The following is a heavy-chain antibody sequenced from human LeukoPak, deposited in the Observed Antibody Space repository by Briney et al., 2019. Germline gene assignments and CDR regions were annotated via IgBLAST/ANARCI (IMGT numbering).Heavy chain of an antibody. Sequence: GASVKVSCKASGYTFTGYYMHWVRQAPGQGLEWMGWINPNSGGTNYAQKFQGRVTMTRDTSISTAYMELSRLRSDDTAVYYCARDPSSDYGSGSYLDYWGQGTLVTVSS. CDR3: ARDPSSDYGSGSYLDY. CDR2: INPNSGGT. V-gene: IGHV1-2*02. D-gene: IGHD3-10*01. CDR1: GYTFTGYY. J-gene: IGHJ4*02.